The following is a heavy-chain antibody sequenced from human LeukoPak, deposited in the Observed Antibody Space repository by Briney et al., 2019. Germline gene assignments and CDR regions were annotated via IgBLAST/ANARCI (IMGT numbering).Heavy chain of an antibody. CDR1: GFTFSSYD. Sequence: GGSLRLSCAASGFTFSSYDMHWVRQATGKGLEWVSAIGTAGDTYYPGSVKGRFTISRENAKNSLYLQMNSLRAGDTAAYYCARAMGPHAFDIWGQGTMVTVSS. CDR3: ARAMGPHAFDI. V-gene: IGHV3-13*01. J-gene: IGHJ3*02. CDR2: IGTAGDT. D-gene: IGHD5-24*01.